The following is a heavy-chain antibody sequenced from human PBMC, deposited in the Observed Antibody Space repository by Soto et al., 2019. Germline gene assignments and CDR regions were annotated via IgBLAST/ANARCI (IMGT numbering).Heavy chain of an antibody. CDR1: GFIFSNYH. CDR2: INRSGSSI. V-gene: IGHV3-48*01. D-gene: IGHD6-6*01. Sequence: GGSLRLSCAASGFIFSNYHMDWVRQAPGKGLEWVSYINRSGSSIYYADSVKGRFTVSRDNAKNSLYLQMNSLRAEDTAVYYCARGPPRYSSSSSFDYWGQGTLVTVSS. CDR3: ARGPPRYSSSSSFDY. J-gene: IGHJ4*02.